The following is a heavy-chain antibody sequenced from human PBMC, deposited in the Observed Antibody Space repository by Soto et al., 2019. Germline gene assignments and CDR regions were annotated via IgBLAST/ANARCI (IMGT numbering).Heavy chain of an antibody. D-gene: IGHD2-8*01. CDR2: ISSSGSTI. J-gene: IGHJ6*03. CDR3: ARDPQPNFTDIVLMVYAIFYMDV. Sequence: GGSLRLSCAASGFTFSDYYMSWIRQAPGKGLEWVSYISSSGSTIYYADSVKGRFTISRDNAKNSLYLQMNSLRAEDTAVYYCARDPQPNFTDIVLMVYAIFYMDVRGKGTTVTVSS. CDR1: GFTFSDYY. V-gene: IGHV3-11*01.